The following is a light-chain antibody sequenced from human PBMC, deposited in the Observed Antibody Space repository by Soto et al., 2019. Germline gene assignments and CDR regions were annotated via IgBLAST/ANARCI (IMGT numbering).Light chain of an antibody. V-gene: IGKV1-5*03. CDR1: QNMGEW. Sequence: DIQMTQSPSTLPPPEGAGVTITCRASQNMGEWLAWYQQKPGKAPKLLIYKASTLESGVPSRFRGSGSGTDSALIITSLQPDDFATYYCHQYHSYSPEWTFGQGTKVDIK. J-gene: IGKJ1*01. CDR2: KAS. CDR3: HQYHSYSPEWT.